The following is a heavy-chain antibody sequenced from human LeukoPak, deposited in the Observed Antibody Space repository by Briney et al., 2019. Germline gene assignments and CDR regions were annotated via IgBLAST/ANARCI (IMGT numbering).Heavy chain of an antibody. Sequence: GGSLRLSCAASGFTFSTYGMHWVRQAPGRGLEWVSVIYSGGSTYYADSVKGRFTISRDNSKNTLYLQMNSLRAEDTAVYYCARPDYYDSRGGDYWGQGTLVTVSS. J-gene: IGHJ4*02. D-gene: IGHD3-22*01. CDR2: IYSGGST. CDR3: ARPDYYDSRGGDY. V-gene: IGHV3-53*01. CDR1: GFTFSTYG.